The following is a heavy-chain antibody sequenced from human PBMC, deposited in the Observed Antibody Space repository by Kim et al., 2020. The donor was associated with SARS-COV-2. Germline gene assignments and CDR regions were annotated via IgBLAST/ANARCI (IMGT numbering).Heavy chain of an antibody. D-gene: IGHD6-6*01. CDR2: ISAYNGNT. J-gene: IGHJ6*02. V-gene: IGHV1-18*01. CDR1: GYTFTSYG. Sequence: ASVKVSCKASGYTFTSYGISWVRQAPGQGLEWMGWISAYNGNTNYAQKLQGRVTMTTDTSTSTAYMELRSLRSDDTAVYYCARDLVRSSSSHYYYYGMDVWGQGTTVTVSS. CDR3: ARDLVRSSSSHYYYYGMDV.